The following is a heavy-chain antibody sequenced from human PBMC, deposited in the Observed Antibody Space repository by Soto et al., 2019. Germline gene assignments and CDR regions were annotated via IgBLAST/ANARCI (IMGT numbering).Heavy chain of an antibody. V-gene: IGHV3-21*01. CDR1: GFTFSSYS. J-gene: IGHJ4*02. CDR3: ASGYSSGWTFDY. D-gene: IGHD6-19*01. Sequence: EVQLVESGGGLVKPGGSLRLSCAASGFTFSSYSMNWVRQAPGKGLEWVSSISSSSSYIYYADSVKGRFTISRDNAKNSLYLQMNSLRAEDTAVYYCASGYSSGWTFDYWGREPWSPSPQ. CDR2: ISSSSSYI.